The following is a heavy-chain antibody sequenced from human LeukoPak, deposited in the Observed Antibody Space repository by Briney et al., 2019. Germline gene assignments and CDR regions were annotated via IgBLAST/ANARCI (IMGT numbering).Heavy chain of an antibody. D-gene: IGHD6-19*01. V-gene: IGHV4-59*08. Sequence: SETLSLTCTVSGGSISSYYWSWIRQPPGKGLEWIGYIYYSGSTNYNPSLKSRVTISVHTSKNQFSLKLSSVTAADTAVYYCARRVFSSGWYFDYWGQGTLVTVSS. CDR2: IYYSGST. J-gene: IGHJ4*02. CDR1: GGSISSYY. CDR3: ARRVFSSGWYFDY.